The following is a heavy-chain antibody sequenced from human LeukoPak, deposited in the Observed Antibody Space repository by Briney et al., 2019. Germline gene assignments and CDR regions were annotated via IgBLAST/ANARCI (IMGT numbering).Heavy chain of an antibody. CDR1: GYTFTGYY. D-gene: IGHD3-10*01. J-gene: IGHJ6*03. CDR2: INPDSGGT. Sequence: ASVTVSCKASGYTFTGYYMHWVRQAPGQGLEWMGWINPDSGGTNYAQKFQGRVTMTRDTSISTAYMELSRLRSDDTAVYYCAKEGPGVLGALHYMDVWGKGTTVTISS. V-gene: IGHV1-2*02. CDR3: AKEGPGVLGALHYMDV.